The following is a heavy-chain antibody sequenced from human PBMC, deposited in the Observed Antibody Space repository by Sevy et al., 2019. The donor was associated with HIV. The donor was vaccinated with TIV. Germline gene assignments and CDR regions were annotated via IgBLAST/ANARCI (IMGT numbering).Heavy chain of an antibody. V-gene: IGHV3-49*04. CDR1: GFTFTDYA. CDR3: TRWKGAHSVFDY. J-gene: IGHJ4*02. D-gene: IGHD1-1*01. Sequence: LRLSCTASGFTFTDYAMNWVRQSPGKGLEWVAFFKRKADGGTLDHAASVKGRFTISRDDSKNIAYLQMNDLKTEDTGVYYCTRWKGAHSVFDYWGQGALVTVSS. CDR2: FKRKADGGTL.